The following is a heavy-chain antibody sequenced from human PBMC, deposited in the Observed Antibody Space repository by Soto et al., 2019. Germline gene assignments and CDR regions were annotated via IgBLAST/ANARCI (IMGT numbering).Heavy chain of an antibody. Sequence: RRLSCADSGFRFSSYSMSWVRQTPGKGLEWVAAITATGDRTYYADSVTGRFTISRDNSKKTHYLQMTSLRAEDTAMYHCATMNGYFEYWGQGTPVTVSS. V-gene: IGHV3-23*01. CDR2: ITATGDRT. CDR3: ATMNGYFEY. D-gene: IGHD3-22*01. CDR1: GFRFSSYS. J-gene: IGHJ4*02.